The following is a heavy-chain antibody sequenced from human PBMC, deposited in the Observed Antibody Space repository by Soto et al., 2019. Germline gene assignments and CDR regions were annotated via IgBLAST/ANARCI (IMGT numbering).Heavy chain of an antibody. CDR3: VGTGTTDDF. CDR2: IFYSGDT. D-gene: IGHD1-7*01. V-gene: IGHV4-30-4*01. J-gene: IGHJ1*01. Sequence: PSETLSLTCTVSGASVNTGDYYWSYIRQSPGKGLEWLGYIFYSGDTYYNPSLKSRATISLNTSRIQISLALTSVTDADTAVYFCVGTGTTDDFWGQGTLVTVSS. CDR1: GASVNTGDYY.